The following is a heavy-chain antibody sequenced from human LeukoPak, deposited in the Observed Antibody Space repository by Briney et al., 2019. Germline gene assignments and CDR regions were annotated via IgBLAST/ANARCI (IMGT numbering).Heavy chain of an antibody. D-gene: IGHD2-15*01. Sequence: SETLSLTCTVSGGSISSYYWSWIRQPPGKGLEWIGHISYIGTTNYNPSLKSRVTMSVDTSKNQFSLKLSSVTAADTAVYYCARGGDYCSGGTCYAYYFYMDVWGKGTTVTISS. CDR3: ARGGDYCSGGTCYAYYFYMDV. V-gene: IGHV4-59*01. CDR2: ISYIGTT. J-gene: IGHJ6*03. CDR1: GGSISSYY.